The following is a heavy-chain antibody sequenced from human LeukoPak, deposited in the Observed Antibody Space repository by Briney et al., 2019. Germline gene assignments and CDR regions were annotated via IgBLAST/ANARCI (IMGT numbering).Heavy chain of an antibody. V-gene: IGHV3-48*03. CDR1: GFTFSGYE. D-gene: IGHD3-3*01. CDR3: ARGKVFWSGYGYCFDY. J-gene: IGHJ4*02. Sequence: PGGSLRLSCAASGFTFSGYEMNWVRQAPGKGLEWVSYISSSGSTIYYADSVKGRFTISRDNAKNSLYLQMNSLRAEDTAVYYCARGKVFWSGYGYCFDYWGQGTLVTVSS. CDR2: ISSSGSTI.